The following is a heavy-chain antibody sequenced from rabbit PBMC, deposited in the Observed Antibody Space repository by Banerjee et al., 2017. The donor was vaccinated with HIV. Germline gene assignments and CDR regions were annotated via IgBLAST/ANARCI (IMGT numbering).Heavy chain of an antibody. CDR2: IGTGSGST. Sequence: QEQLKETGGGLVQPGGSLTLSCKASGFDFSSNAMCWVRQAPGKGLEWIGCIGTGSGSTWYASWAKGRFTISKTSSTTVTLQMTSLTAADTATYFCASGYSDIVFNLWGPGTLVTVS. V-gene: IGHV1S45*01. J-gene: IGHJ4*01. CDR3: ASGYSDIVFNL. CDR1: GFDFSSNA. D-gene: IGHD1-1*01.